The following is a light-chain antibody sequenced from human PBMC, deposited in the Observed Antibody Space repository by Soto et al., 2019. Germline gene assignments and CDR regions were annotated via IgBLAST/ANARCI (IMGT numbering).Light chain of an antibody. V-gene: IGKV3-15*01. CDR3: KQYNDWPT. J-gene: IGKJ1*01. CDR2: GAS. Sequence: EIVMTQSPATLSVSLGGRATLSCRASESVSSNLAWYQLKPGQAPRLLIYGASTRATGIPARFSGSGSGTEFTLTISSLQSEDFAVYYCKQYNDWPTFGQGTKVDIK. CDR1: ESVSSN.